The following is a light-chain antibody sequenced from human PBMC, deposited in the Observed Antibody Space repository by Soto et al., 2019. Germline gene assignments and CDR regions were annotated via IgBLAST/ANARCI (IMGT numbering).Light chain of an antibody. V-gene: IGKV1-39*01. Sequence: DIQMTQSPSSLSASVGDRVTITCRASESISRHLNWYQQKPGKAPNLLIYAASTLQHGVPSRFSGSGSGTDFTLTLSSLQPEDFATYYCQQSYSTLSISFGQGTRLEIK. CDR1: ESISRH. CDR2: AAS. CDR3: QQSYSTLSIS. J-gene: IGKJ5*01.